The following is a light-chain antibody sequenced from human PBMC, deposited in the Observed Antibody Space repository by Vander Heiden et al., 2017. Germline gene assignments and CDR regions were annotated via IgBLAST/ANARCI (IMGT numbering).Light chain of an antibody. CDR2: AVS. CDR3: QQEESVPYT. J-gene: IGKJ2*01. CDR1: QDISND. Sequence: DTQMTQFPSSLSASIGDRVTITCQASQDISNDLNWYQQKPGKAPKLLIYAVSNLETRVPPRFSGNGSGTDFSLTITSLQPEDIATYCCQQEESVPYTFGQGSKMEIK. V-gene: IGKV1-33*01.